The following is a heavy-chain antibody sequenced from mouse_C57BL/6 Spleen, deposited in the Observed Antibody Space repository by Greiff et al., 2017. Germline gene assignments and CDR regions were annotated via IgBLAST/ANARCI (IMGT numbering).Heavy chain of an antibody. V-gene: IGHV1-61*01. Sequence: QVQLQQPGAELVRPGSSVKLSCKASGYTFTSYWMDWVKQRPGQGLEWIGNIYPSDSETHYNQNFKDKATLTVDKSSSTAYMQLSSLTSEDSAVYYCTRTSYAMDYWGQGTSVTVSS. CDR1: GYTFTSYW. CDR2: IYPSDSET. J-gene: IGHJ4*01. CDR3: TRTSYAMDY.